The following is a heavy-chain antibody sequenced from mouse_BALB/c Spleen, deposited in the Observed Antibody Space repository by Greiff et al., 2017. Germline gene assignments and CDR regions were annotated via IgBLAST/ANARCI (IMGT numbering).Heavy chain of an antibody. Sequence: DVKLQESGPGLVKPSQSLSLTCSVTGYSITSGYYWNWIRQFPGNKLEWMGYISYDGSNNYNPSLKNRISITRDTSKNQFFLKLNSVTTEDTATYYCARGDPSYYAMDYWGQGTSVTVSS. V-gene: IGHV3-6*02. CDR1: GYSITSGYY. CDR3: ARGDPSYYAMDY. D-gene: IGHD3-3*01. CDR2: ISYDGSN. J-gene: IGHJ4*01.